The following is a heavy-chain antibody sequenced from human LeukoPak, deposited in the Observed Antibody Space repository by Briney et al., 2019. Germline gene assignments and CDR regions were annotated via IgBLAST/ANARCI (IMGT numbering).Heavy chain of an antibody. CDR3: ARDQYAPDYMDV. J-gene: IGHJ6*03. CDR2: MNPNSGNT. CDR1: GYTFTSYD. D-gene: IGHD2-2*01. V-gene: IGHV1-8*03. Sequence: ASVKVSCKASGYTFTSYDINWVRQATGQGLEWMGWMNPNSGNTGYAQKFQGRVTITRNTSISTAYMELSSLRSEDTAVYYCARDQYAPDYMDVWGKGTTVTVSS.